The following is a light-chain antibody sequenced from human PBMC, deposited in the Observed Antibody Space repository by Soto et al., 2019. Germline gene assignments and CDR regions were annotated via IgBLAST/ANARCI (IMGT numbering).Light chain of an antibody. J-gene: IGKJ1*01. Sequence: VLKQSTETLTLLPGERATLSGRASQSVSNNYLAWYQQKPGQAPRLLIYGASNRATGIPDRFSGSGSGTDFTLTISRLEPEDFAVYYCQQYGSSGTFGQGSKADI. CDR2: GAS. CDR3: QQYGSSGT. V-gene: IGKV3-20*01. CDR1: QSVSNNY.